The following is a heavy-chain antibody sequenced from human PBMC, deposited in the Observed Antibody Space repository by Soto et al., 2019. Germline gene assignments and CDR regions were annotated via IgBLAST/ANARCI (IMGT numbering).Heavy chain of an antibody. Sequence: SETLSPTCAVSGFSISSGYYWGWVRPPPGEGVGGVGGIYHSGSPYYNPSLKSRVTISVDTSKNQFSLKLSSVTAADTAVYYCARDKRGAVAGNGYYYYYYGMDVWGQGTTVTVSS. V-gene: IGHV4-38-2*02. CDR1: GFSISSGYY. CDR2: IYHSGSP. J-gene: IGHJ6*02. D-gene: IGHD6-19*01. CDR3: ARDKRGAVAGNGYYYYYYGMDV.